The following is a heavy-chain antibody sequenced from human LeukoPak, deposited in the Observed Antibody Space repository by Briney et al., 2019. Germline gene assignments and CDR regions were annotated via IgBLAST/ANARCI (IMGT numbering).Heavy chain of an antibody. CDR3: ARVGTWELQRVFDY. CDR2: IHKAGTES. V-gene: IGHV3-7*01. J-gene: IGHJ4*02. CDR1: GFTFTDYW. Sequence: GGSLRLSCAASGFTFTDYWMTWVRQVPGKGLEWVANIHKAGTESYYVDSVKGRFAISRDNAKNSLYLQLSSLRVDDTAVYYCARVGTWELQRVFDYWGQGTLVTASS. D-gene: IGHD1-26*01.